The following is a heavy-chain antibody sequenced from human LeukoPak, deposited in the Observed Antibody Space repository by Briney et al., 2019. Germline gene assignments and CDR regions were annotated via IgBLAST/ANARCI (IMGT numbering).Heavy chain of an antibody. V-gene: IGHV4-34*01. CDR1: GGSFSGYY. Sequence: PSETLSLTCAVYGGSFSGYYWSWLRQPPGKGLEWIGEINHSGSTNYNPSLTSRVTISVDTSKNQFSLKLSSVTAADTAVYYCARARRARYYDSSGSYFDYWGQGTLVTVSS. D-gene: IGHD3-22*01. CDR2: INHSGST. J-gene: IGHJ4*02. CDR3: ARARRARYYDSSGSYFDY.